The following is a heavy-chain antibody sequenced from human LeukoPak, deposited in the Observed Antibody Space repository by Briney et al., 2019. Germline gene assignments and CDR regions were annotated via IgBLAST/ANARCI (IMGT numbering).Heavy chain of an antibody. CDR1: GYSISNGYY. Sequence: SETLSLTCTVSGYSISNGYYWGWIRQPPGKGLEWIGTIYRSGSTYYNPSLKSRVTISIDTSKNQFSLNLRSVTAADTAVYYCAVYCSGGSCYPHWGQGTLVTVSS. J-gene: IGHJ4*02. CDR2: IYRSGST. D-gene: IGHD2-15*01. CDR3: AVYCSGGSCYPH. V-gene: IGHV4-38-2*02.